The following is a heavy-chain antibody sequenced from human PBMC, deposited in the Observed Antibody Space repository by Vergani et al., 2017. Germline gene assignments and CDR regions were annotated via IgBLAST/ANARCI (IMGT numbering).Heavy chain of an antibody. J-gene: IGHJ6*03. D-gene: IGHD2-2*03. Sequence: EVQLVESGGGLVQPGGSLRLSCAASGFTFSSYSMNWVRQAPGKGLEWVSYISRSSSTIYYADSVKGRFTISRDHAKDSLYLQRNSLRAEDTAVYYCARAPGYCSXTSCCDLYCYYMDVWGKGTPVTVSS. CDR3: ARAPGYCSXTSCCDLYCYYMDV. CDR1: GFTFSSYS. V-gene: IGHV3-48*01. CDR2: ISRSSSTI.